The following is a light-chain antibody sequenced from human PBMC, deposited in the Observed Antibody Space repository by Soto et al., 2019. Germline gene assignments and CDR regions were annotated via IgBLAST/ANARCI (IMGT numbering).Light chain of an antibody. Sequence: QPVLTQPPSASGTPGQRVTISCSGSSSNIGSNTVNWYQQLPGTAPKLLIDSNNQRPSGVPDRFSASKAGTSASLAFSGLQSEEEADYYCAAWDDSQGVFGGGTKLTVL. J-gene: IGLJ2*01. V-gene: IGLV1-44*01. CDR2: SNN. CDR1: SSNIGSNT. CDR3: AAWDDSQGV.